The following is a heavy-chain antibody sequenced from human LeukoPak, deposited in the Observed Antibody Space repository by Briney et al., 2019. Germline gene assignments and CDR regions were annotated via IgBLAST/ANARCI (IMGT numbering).Heavy chain of an antibody. Sequence: GGSLRLSCAASGFTFSSYSMNWVRQAPGKGLEWVSSISSSSSYIYYADSVKGRFTISRDNAKNSLYLEMNSPRAEDTAVYYCAIDRRIYGDYDNGDFGYWGQGTLVTVSS. CDR3: AIDRRIYGDYDNGDFGY. D-gene: IGHD4-17*01. CDR1: GFTFSSYS. J-gene: IGHJ4*02. CDR2: ISSSSSYI. V-gene: IGHV3-21*01.